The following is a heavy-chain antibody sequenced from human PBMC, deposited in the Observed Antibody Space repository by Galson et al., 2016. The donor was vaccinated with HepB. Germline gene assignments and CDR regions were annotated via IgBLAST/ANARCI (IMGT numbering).Heavy chain of an antibody. CDR2: IYSGGPT. CDR3: ARDERIEVATTRGAFDF. J-gene: IGHJ3*01. CDR1: GFSVSGNY. Sequence: SLRLSCAGSGFSVSGNYMSWVRQAPGKGLEWVPVIYSGGPTKYADSVKGRFTISRDDSKNTLYLQINNLRVDDTAVYYCARDERIEVATTRGAFDFWGQGTMVAVSP. D-gene: IGHD1-26*01. V-gene: IGHV3-53*01.